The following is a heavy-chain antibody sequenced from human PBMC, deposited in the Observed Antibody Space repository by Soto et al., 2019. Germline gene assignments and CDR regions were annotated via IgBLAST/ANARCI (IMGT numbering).Heavy chain of an antibody. Sequence: QVQLQESGPGLVKPSQTLSFTCTVSGGSISSGGYCWSWIRQHPGKGLEWIGYIFYSGSTYYNPSLKSRVTISVDTSKNQFSLKLSSVTAADTAVYFCASPTPMVRGRGAFDIWGQGTMVTVSS. J-gene: IGHJ3*02. CDR2: IFYSGST. D-gene: IGHD3-10*01. CDR3: ASPTPMVRGRGAFDI. CDR1: GGSISSGGYC. V-gene: IGHV4-31*03.